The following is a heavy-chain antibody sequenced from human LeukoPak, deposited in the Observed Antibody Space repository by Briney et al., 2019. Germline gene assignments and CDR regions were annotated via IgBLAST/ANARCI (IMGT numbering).Heavy chain of an antibody. J-gene: IGHJ4*02. CDR3: ARELPFDY. CDR2: IKSDGSRT. V-gene: IGHV3-74*01. Sequence: PGGSLRLSCAVSGFTFSSYWMHWVRQAPGKGLVWVSRIKSDGSRTDYADSVKGRFTISRDNAKNTLYLQMNNLRAEDTAVYYCARELPFDYWGQGTLVTVSS. CDR1: GFTFSSYW. D-gene: IGHD2-15*01.